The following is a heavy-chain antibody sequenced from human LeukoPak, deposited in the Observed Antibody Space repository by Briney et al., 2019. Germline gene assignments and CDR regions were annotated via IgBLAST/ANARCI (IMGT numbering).Heavy chain of an antibody. Sequence: PSQTLSLTCTVSGGSISSYYWSWLRQPPGKGLEWIGYIYYSGSTNYNPCLKSRVTISVDTSKNQFSLKLSSVTAADTAVYYCARDGGAYYYDSSGYFDYWGQGTLVTVSS. J-gene: IGHJ4*02. CDR1: GGSISSYY. D-gene: IGHD3-22*01. CDR3: ARDGGAYYYDSSGYFDY. CDR2: IYYSGST. V-gene: IGHV4-59*01.